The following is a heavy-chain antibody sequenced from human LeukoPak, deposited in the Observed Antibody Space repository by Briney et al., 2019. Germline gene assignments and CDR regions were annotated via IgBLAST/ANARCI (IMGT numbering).Heavy chain of an antibody. CDR3: AKESREWLGGNCDY. J-gene: IGHJ4*02. CDR2: ISNNSGRT. CDR1: GLTFSSCA. V-gene: IGHV3-23*01. D-gene: IGHD6-19*01. Sequence: PGGSLRLSCAASGLTFSSCAMTWLRQAPGKGLEGVSGISNNSGRTRYADSVKGRFTISRDNSKNTLYLQMNSLTSEDTAVYYCAKESREWLGGNCDYWGQGTLVTVS.